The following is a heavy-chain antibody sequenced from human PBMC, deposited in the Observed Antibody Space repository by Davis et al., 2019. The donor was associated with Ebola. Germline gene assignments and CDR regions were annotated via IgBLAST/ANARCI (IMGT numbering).Heavy chain of an antibody. CDR3: ARERRSSRLGGMDV. J-gene: IGHJ6*02. CDR2: MWYDTSDK. CDR1: GFTLSTYG. Sequence: GESLKISCAASGFTLSTYGMSWVRQAPGKGLEWVAVMWYDTSDKYYADSVKGRFTVSRDNSMNTLFLQMNSLRAEDTAVYYCARERRSSRLGGMDVWGQGTTVTVSS. D-gene: IGHD6-13*01. V-gene: IGHV3-33*07.